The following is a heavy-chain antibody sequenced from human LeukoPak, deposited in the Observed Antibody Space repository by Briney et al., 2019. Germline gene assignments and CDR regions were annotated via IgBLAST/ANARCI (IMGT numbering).Heavy chain of an antibody. J-gene: IGHJ4*02. D-gene: IGHD6-19*01. V-gene: IGHV3-21*01. CDR2: ISSSSSYI. Sequence: GGSLRLSCAASGFTFGSYSMNWVRQAPGKGLEWVSSISSSSSYIYYADSVKGRFTISRDNAKSSLYLQMNSLRAEDTAVYYCAREVVAVAGTAPDYWGQGTLVTVSS. CDR1: GFTFGSYS. CDR3: AREVVAVAGTAPDY.